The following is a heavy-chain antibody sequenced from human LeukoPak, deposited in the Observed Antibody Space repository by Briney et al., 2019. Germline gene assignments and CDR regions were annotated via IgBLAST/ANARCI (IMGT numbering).Heavy chain of an antibody. CDR1: GGSISSYY. J-gene: IGHJ1*01. CDR2: IYYSGST. V-gene: IGHV4-59*01. CDR3: ATYYLEYFQH. D-gene: IGHD3-10*01. Sequence: SETLSLTCTVSGGSISSYYWSWIRQPPGKGLEWIGYIYYSGSTNYNPSLKSRVTISVDTSKNQFSLKLSSVTAADTAVYYCATYYLEYFQHWGRGTLVTVSS.